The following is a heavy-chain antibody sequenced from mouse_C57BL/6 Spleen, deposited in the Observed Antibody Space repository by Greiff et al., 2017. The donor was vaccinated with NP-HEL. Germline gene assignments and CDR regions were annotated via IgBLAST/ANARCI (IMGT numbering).Heavy chain of an antibody. CDR3: TRLTEDWYFDV. CDR2: IDPETGGT. J-gene: IGHJ1*03. CDR1: GYTFTGYE. V-gene: IGHV1-15*01. Sequence: QVQLQQSGAELVRPGASVTLSCKASGYTFTGYEMNWVTQTPVHGLEWIGAIDPETGGTAYNQKFKGKAILTADKSSSTAYMELRSLTSEDAAVYYCTRLTEDWYFDVWGTGTTVTVSS.